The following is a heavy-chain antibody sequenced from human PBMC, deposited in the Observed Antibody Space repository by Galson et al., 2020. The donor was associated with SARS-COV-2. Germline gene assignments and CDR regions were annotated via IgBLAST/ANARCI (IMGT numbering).Heavy chain of an antibody. CDR2: ISSSGSTI. CDR1: GFTFSSYE. D-gene: IGHD1-1*01. CDR3: ASGTRGVVQALGYYGMDV. Sequence: SCAASGFTFSSYEMNWVRQAPGKGLEWVSYISSSGSTIYYADSVKGRFTISRDNAKNSLYLQMNSLRAEDTAVYYCASGTRGVVQALGYYGMDVWGQGTTVTVSS. J-gene: IGHJ6*02. V-gene: IGHV3-48*03.